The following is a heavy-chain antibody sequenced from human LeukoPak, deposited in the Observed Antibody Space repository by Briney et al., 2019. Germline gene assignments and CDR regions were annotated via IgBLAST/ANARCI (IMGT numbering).Heavy chain of an antibody. D-gene: IGHD2-15*01. CDR3: ARYCSGGSCYSEGFGNWFDP. V-gene: IGHV4-59*06. CDR2: IYYSGST. Sequence: SETLSLTCAVYGGSFSGYYWSWIRQPPGKGLEWIGYIYYSGSTYYNPSLKSRVTISVDTSKNQFSLKLSSVTAADTAVYYCARYCSGGSCYSEGFGNWFDPWGQGTLVTVSS. J-gene: IGHJ5*02. CDR1: GGSFSGYY.